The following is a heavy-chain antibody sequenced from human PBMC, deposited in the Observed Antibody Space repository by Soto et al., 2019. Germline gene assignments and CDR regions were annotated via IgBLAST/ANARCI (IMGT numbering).Heavy chain of an antibody. Sequence: SETLSLTCTVSGDSISSYYWSWIRQPPGKGLEWIGEINHSGSTNYNPSLKSRVTISVDTSKNQFSLKLSSVTAADTAVYYCARLRWIPGVWFDPWGQGTLVTVSS. CDR2: INHSGST. V-gene: IGHV4-34*01. D-gene: IGHD4-17*01. CDR3: ARLRWIPGVWFDP. CDR1: GDSISSYY. J-gene: IGHJ5*02.